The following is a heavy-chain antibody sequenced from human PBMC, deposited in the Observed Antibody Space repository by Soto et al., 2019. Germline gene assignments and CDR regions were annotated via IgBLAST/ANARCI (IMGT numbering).Heavy chain of an antibody. V-gene: IGHV3-23*01. CDR3: AKNPGDYYESTGYHFDY. CDR1: EFTFSNYA. J-gene: IGHJ4*02. D-gene: IGHD3-22*01. CDR2: ISYGGGTT. Sequence: EVQLLESGGGLVQPGGSLRLSCAASEFTFSNYAMSWVRQAPGRGLEWVSAISYGGGTTYYADSVKGRFTISRDTSKNTRYLQMNSLRAEDTAVYSFAKNPGDYYESTGYHFDYWGQGTLVTVSS.